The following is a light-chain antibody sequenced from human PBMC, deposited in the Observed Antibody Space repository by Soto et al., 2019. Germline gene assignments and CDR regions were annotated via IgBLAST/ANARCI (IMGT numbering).Light chain of an antibody. CDR3: LQAAQSPLT. CDR2: LAS. J-gene: IGKJ5*01. CDR1: QSLLQSNGNTH. Sequence: DIVLTQSPLSLPVTPGEPASISCRSSQSLLQSNGNTHVDWYLQRPGQSPQLLLYLASSRASGVPDRFSSSGSGTEFSLEISRVEADDVVVYYCLQAAQSPLTFGQGTRLEIK. V-gene: IGKV2-28*01.